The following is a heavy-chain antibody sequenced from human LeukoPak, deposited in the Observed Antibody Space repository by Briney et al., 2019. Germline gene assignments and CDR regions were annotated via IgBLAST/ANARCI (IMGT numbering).Heavy chain of an antibody. Sequence: PGGSLRLSCAASGFIVSNNYMGWVRQPPGKGLEWVSVIYSGGSKYYADSVKVRFTISRDNSKNTVYLQMDDLRPEDTAVYYCARENVGFGSWFDSWGQGTLVAVSS. CDR2: IYSGGSK. J-gene: IGHJ5*01. D-gene: IGHD3-10*01. CDR1: GFIVSNNY. V-gene: IGHV3-53*01. CDR3: ARENVGFGSWFDS.